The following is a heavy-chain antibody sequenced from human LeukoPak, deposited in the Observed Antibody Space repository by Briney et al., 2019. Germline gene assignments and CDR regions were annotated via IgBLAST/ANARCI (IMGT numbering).Heavy chain of an antibody. J-gene: IGHJ4*02. V-gene: IGHV3-23*01. CDR3: AKDSSGYYPTLSDY. Sequence: GGSLRLSCAASGFTFSSYSMNWVRQAPGKGLEWVSAISGSGDSTYYADSVKGRFTISRDNSKNTLYLQMNSLRVEDTALYYCAKDSSGYYPTLSDYWGQGTLVTVSS. D-gene: IGHD3-22*01. CDR1: GFTFSSYS. CDR2: ISGSGDST.